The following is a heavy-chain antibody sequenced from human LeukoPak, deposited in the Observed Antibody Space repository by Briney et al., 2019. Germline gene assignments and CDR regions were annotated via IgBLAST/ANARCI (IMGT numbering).Heavy chain of an antibody. D-gene: IGHD6-19*01. CDR2: IIPILGIA. V-gene: IGHV1-69*04. J-gene: IGHJ4*02. CDR1: GYTFTRYG. CDR3: AREERWAGPFDY. Sequence: ASVKVSCQASGYTFTRYGISWVRQAPGQGLAWMGRIIPILGIANYAQKFQGRVTITADKSTSTAYMELSSLRSEDTAVYYCAREERWAGPFDYWGQGTLVTVSS.